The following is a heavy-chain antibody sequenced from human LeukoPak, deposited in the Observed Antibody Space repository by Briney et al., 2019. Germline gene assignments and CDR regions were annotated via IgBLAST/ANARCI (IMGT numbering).Heavy chain of an antibody. CDR3: AKEPNLSFYYMAD. CDR1: GFTFSSYS. Sequence: GGSLRLSCAASGFTFSSYSMNWVRQTPEKGLEWVSSISGSGSSIFYTDSVKGRFTISRDNSNSTLYLQMTSLRADDTAIYYCAKEPNLSFYYMADWGKGTTVTISS. CDR2: ISGSGSSI. V-gene: IGHV3-23*01. J-gene: IGHJ6*03. D-gene: IGHD1-14*01.